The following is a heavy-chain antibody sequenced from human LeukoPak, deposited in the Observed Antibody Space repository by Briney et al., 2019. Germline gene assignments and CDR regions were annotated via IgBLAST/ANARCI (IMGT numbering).Heavy chain of an antibody. CDR1: GFTVSSYY. CDR2: IYTGGGR. Sequence: PGGSLRLSCAASGFTVSSYYMNWVRQAPGKELEWVSVIYTGGGRYYADSVRGRFTISRDNAKNSLYLQMNSLRAEDTALYYCAKDRVLGGYCSGGSCYLRPYYFDYWGQGTLVTVSS. J-gene: IGHJ4*02. V-gene: IGHV3-53*05. CDR3: AKDRVLGGYCSGGSCYLRPYYFDY. D-gene: IGHD2-15*01.